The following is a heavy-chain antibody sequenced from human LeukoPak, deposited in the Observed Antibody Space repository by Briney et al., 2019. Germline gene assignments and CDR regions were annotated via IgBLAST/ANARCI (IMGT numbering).Heavy chain of an antibody. J-gene: IGHJ4*02. V-gene: IGHV1-46*01. CDR1: GYTFTSYY. CDR3: ARDLLFGYSGYDLYIDY. Sequence: ASVKVSCSASGYTFTSYYMHWMRQPPGQGLEWMGIINPSGGSTSYAQKVSGRGTMTMDTATSTVYMELSSLRSEDTAVYYCARDLLFGYSGYDLYIDYWRQATMVSVCS. D-gene: IGHD5-12*01. CDR2: INPSGGST.